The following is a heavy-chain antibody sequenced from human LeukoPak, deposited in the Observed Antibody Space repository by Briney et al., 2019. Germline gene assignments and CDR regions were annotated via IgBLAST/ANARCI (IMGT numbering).Heavy chain of an antibody. D-gene: IGHD6-19*01. Sequence: GGSLRLSCAASGFTFSSYAMSWVRQAPGKGLEWVSSISGSGGSTYYADSVKGRFTISRDNSKNTLYLQMKSLRAEDTAVYYCARELEIAVAGTLGYWGQGTLVTVSS. J-gene: IGHJ4*02. CDR3: ARELEIAVAGTLGY. CDR2: ISGSGGST. CDR1: GFTFSSYA. V-gene: IGHV3-23*01.